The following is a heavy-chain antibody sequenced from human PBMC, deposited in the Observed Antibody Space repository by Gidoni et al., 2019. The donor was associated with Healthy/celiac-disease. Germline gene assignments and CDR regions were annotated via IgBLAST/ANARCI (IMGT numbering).Heavy chain of an antibody. V-gene: IGHV3-15*01. CDR2: IKSKTDGGTT. CDR3: TTQWELLPPDY. Sequence: EVQLVESGGGLVKPGGSLRLSCAASGFTFSNAWRSWVRQAPGKGLEWIGRIKSKTDGGTTDYAATVKGRFTISRDDSKNTLYLQMNSLKTEDTAVYYCTTQWELLPPDYWGQGTLVTVSS. J-gene: IGHJ4*02. D-gene: IGHD1-26*01. CDR1: GFTFSNAW.